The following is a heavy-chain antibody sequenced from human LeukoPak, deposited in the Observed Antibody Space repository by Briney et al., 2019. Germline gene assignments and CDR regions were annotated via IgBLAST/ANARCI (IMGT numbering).Heavy chain of an antibody. Sequence: GGSLRLSCAASVFTFSSYSMNWVRHAPGKGLEWVSSISSNSSYIYYADSVKGRFTISRENAKNSLYLQMNSLSAEDTAVYYCARNPTTVTNLDWFDPWGQGTLVTVSS. CDR1: VFTFSSYS. V-gene: IGHV3-21*01. CDR3: ARNPTTVTNLDWFDP. CDR2: ISSNSSYI. D-gene: IGHD4-17*01. J-gene: IGHJ5*02.